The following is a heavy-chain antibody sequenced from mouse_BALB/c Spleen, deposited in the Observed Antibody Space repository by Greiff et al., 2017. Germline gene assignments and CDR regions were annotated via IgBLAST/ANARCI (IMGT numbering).Heavy chain of an antibody. CDR2: ISSGGSYT. CDR1: GFTFSSYA. Sequence: EVQRVESGGGLVKPGGSLKLSCAASGFTFSSYAMSWVRQSPEKRLEWVAEISSGGSYTYYPDTVTGRFTISRDNAKNTLYLEMSSLRSEDTAMYYCARGGITTGAWFAYWGQGTLVTVSA. CDR3: ARGGITTGAWFAY. D-gene: IGHD2-4*01. J-gene: IGHJ3*01. V-gene: IGHV5-9-4*01.